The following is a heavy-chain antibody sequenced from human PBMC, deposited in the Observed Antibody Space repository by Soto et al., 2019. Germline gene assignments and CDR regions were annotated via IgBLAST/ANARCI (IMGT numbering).Heavy chain of an antibody. CDR2: ISYDGINK. Sequence: GGSLRLSCAASRFTFNNYAMHWVRQAPGKGLEWVAVISYDGINKYYADPVKGRFTISRDNSKNTVYLQMNSLRGDDTAVYYCARAENTATAGTALDIWGQGTMVTVSS. J-gene: IGHJ3*02. CDR3: ARAENTATAGTALDI. D-gene: IGHD6-13*01. CDR1: RFTFNNYA. V-gene: IGHV3-30-3*01.